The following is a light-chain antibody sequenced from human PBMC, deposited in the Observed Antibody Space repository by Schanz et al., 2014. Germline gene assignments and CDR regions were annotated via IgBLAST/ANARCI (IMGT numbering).Light chain of an antibody. CDR3: CSYAGGNKGV. V-gene: IGLV2-14*01. CDR2: GVS. Sequence: QSALTQPASVSGSPGQSITISCTGTSSDVGGYNYVSWYQQHPGKAPKLMIYGVSNRPSGVSNRFSGSKSGNTASLTISGLQAEDEADYYCCSYAGGNKGVFGGGTKLTVL. J-gene: IGLJ3*02. CDR1: SSDVGGYNY.